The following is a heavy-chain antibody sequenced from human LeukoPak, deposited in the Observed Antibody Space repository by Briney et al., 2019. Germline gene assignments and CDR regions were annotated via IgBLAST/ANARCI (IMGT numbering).Heavy chain of an antibody. CDR1: GFTFSNYA. V-gene: IGHV3-23*01. D-gene: IGHD2-2*01. CDR2: ISGSGDST. Sequence: GGSLRLSCAASGFTFSNYAMRWVRQAPGKGLEWVSGISGSGDSTYYADSVKGRFTISRDNSKNTLYLQMNSLRAEDTAVYYCARDTLLYCSSTSCYGGLDYWGQGTLVTVSS. CDR3: ARDTLLYCSSTSCYGGLDY. J-gene: IGHJ4*02.